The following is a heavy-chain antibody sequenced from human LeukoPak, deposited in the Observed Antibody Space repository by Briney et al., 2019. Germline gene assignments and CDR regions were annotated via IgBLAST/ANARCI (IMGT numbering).Heavy chain of an antibody. CDR1: GFTFSSYA. Sequence: GRSLRLSCAASGFTFSSYAMHWVRQAPGKGLEWVAVISYDGSNKYYADSVKGRCTISRDNSKNTLYLQMNSLRAEDTAVYYCARAFLLWFGELYYFDYWGQGTLVTVSS. D-gene: IGHD3-10*01. V-gene: IGHV3-30*04. J-gene: IGHJ4*02. CDR2: ISYDGSNK. CDR3: ARAFLLWFGELYYFDY.